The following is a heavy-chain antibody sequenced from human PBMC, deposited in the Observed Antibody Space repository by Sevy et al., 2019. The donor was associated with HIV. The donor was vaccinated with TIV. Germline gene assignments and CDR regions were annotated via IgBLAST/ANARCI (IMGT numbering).Heavy chain of an antibody. V-gene: IGHV4-59*01. Sequence: SETLSLTCTVSGGSISSYYWSWIRQPPGKGLEWIGYIYYSGGTNYNPSLKSRVTISVDTSKNQFSQKLSSVTAADTAVYYCARDRLQGIYYYYGMDVWGQGTTVTVSS. J-gene: IGHJ6*02. CDR3: ARDRLQGIYYYYGMDV. D-gene: IGHD4-4*01. CDR1: GGSISSYY. CDR2: IYYSGGT.